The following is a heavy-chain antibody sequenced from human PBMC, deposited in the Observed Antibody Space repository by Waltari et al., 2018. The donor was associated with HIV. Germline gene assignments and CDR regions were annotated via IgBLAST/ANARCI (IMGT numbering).Heavy chain of an antibody. J-gene: IGHJ5*02. V-gene: IGHV3-30*02. CDR3: ATDRGTWLRLGWFDP. D-gene: IGHD1-1*01. Sequence: QVQLVQSGGGVVGPGKSVGFSCTGSRFNFTHFKFSDYGKRWVRQAAEEGVGWGGFIPFDGNGNYYADSVKGRFTIARDNSRTAVKLLMDSRRVEDSAVYYCATDRGTWLRLGWFDPWGQGSLLTVSS. CDR2: IPFDGNGN. CDR1: RFNFTHFKFSDYG.